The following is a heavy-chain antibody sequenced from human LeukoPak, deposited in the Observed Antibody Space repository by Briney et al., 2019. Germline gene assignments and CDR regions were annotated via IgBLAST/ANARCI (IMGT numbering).Heavy chain of an antibody. V-gene: IGHV3-66*01. J-gene: IGHJ4*02. CDR3: ARENKAVAAHYFDY. CDR2: IYSGGST. CDR1: GFTVSDNY. D-gene: IGHD6-19*01. Sequence: PGGSLRRSCAASGFTVSDNYMSWVRLAPGKGLDWVSVIYSGGSTYYADPVKGRFTISRDNSKNTMYLQMNSLRAEDTAVYYCARENKAVAAHYFDYWGQGTLVTVSS.